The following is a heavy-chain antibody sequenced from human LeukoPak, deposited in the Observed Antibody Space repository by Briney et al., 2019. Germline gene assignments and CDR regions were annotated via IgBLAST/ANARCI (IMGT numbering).Heavy chain of an antibody. CDR1: GGSISSSSYY. V-gene: IGHV4-39*07. CDR3: TRSPGYYDGSDYYDEYFQD. CDR2: IYYSGST. J-gene: IGHJ1*01. Sequence: SETLSLTCTVSGGSISSSSYYWGWIRQPPGKGLEWIGSIYYSGSTNYSPSLNSRVTISVDTSKNQFSLKLNSVTAADTAVYYCTRSPGYYDGSDYYDEYFQDWGQGTLVTVSS. D-gene: IGHD3-22*01.